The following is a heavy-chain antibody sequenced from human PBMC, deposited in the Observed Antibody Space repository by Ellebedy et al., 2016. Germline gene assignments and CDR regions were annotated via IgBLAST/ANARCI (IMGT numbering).Heavy chain of an antibody. V-gene: IGHV4-39*01. CDR2: IYYSGST. CDR3: ARVVVAATYYYYYYMDV. J-gene: IGHJ6*03. CDR1: TFSSYA. D-gene: IGHD2-15*01. Sequence: TFSSYAMSWVRQPPGKGLEWIGSIYYSGSTYYNPSLKSRVTISVDTSKNQFSLKLSSVTAADTAVYYCARVVVAATYYYYYYMDVWGKGTTVTVSS.